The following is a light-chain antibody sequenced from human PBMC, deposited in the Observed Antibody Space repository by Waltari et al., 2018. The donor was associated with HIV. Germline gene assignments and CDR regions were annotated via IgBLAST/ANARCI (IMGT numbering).Light chain of an antibody. CDR1: QSVNDY. Sequence: EIVLTQSPATLSLSPGDRATLSCRASQSVNDYIARYLHKPGQAPRLLIYDVSTRATGIPARFSGSRSGTDFTLTISSLEPEDFAVYYCQQRSNWPPLTFGGGTKVEIK. CDR3: QQRSNWPPLT. V-gene: IGKV3-11*01. J-gene: IGKJ4*01. CDR2: DVS.